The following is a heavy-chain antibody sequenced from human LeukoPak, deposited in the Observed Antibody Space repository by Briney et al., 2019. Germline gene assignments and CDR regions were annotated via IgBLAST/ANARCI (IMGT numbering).Heavy chain of an antibody. Sequence: ASVKVSCKASGGTFSSYAISWVRQAPGQGLEWMGGIILIFGTANYAQKFQGRVTITADESTSTAYMELSSLRSEDTAVYYCARDSYSSGWLRHFDYWGQGTLVTVSS. V-gene: IGHV1-69*13. CDR1: GGTFSSYA. D-gene: IGHD6-19*01. J-gene: IGHJ4*02. CDR3: ARDSYSSGWLRHFDY. CDR2: IILIFGTA.